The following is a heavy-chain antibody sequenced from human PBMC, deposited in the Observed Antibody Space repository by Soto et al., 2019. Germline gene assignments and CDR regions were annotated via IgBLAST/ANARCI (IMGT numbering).Heavy chain of an antibody. J-gene: IGHJ4*02. CDR3: AKGMANTVFGVDTLFDF. Sequence: GGSLRLSCAASGFPFKNYWMNWVRQSAGKGLVWIARINDEGSWTTYADSVKGRFTVSRDNSKNTLDMEMNSLRAEDTAVYYCAKGMANTVFGVDTLFDFWGRGTLVTVSS. CDR2: INDEGSWT. D-gene: IGHD3-3*01. CDR1: GFPFKNYW. V-gene: IGHV3-74*01.